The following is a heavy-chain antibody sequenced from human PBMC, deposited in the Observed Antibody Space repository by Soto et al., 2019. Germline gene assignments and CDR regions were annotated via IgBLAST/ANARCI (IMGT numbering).Heavy chain of an antibody. CDR3: ARGGSGLYGMDV. V-gene: IGHV4-34*01. CDR2: INHSGST. D-gene: IGHD3-10*01. Sequence: QVQLQQWGAGLLKPSETLSLTCAVYGGSFSGYYWSWIRQPPGKGLEWIGEINHSGSTNYNPSLTSRXXIXVXXSKNQFSLKLSSVTAADAAVYYCARGGSGLYGMDVWGQGTTVTVSS. CDR1: GGSFSGYY. J-gene: IGHJ6*02.